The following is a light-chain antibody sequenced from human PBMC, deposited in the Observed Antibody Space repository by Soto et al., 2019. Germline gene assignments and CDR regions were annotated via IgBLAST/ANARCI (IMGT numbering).Light chain of an antibody. CDR2: KAS. V-gene: IGKV2-30*02. J-gene: IGKJ1*01. CDR3: MQRISFT. CDR1: QSLVHSDGNTY. Sequence: VLTQSPLSLPVTLGQPASISCRSSQSLVHSDGNTYLNWFQQRPGQAPRRLIYKASNRDSGVPDRFSGSGSGTYFTLTISKVEADDVGIYYCMQRISFTFGQWNRVEIK.